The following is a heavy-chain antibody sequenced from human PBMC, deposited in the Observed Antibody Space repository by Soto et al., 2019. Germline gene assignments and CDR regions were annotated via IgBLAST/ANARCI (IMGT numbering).Heavy chain of an antibody. CDR2: IIPIFGTA. CDR3: ARDNRGYYDSSGSYYPQLFDY. CDR1: GGTFSSYA. D-gene: IGHD3-22*01. J-gene: IGHJ4*02. Sequence: QVQLVQSGAEVKKPGSSVKVSCKASGGTFSSYAISWVRQAPGQGLEWMGGIIPIFGTANYAQKVKGRVTITADESTSTAYMELSSLRSEDTAVYYWARDNRGYYDSSGSYYPQLFDYWGQGTLVTVSS. V-gene: IGHV1-69*01.